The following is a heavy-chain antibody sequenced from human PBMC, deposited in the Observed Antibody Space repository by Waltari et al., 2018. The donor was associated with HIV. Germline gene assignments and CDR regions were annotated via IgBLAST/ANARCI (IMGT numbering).Heavy chain of an antibody. CDR2: IYYSGST. V-gene: IGHV4-39*07. CDR3: ARALLLLWFGELFENLGMDV. D-gene: IGHD3-10*01. J-gene: IGHJ6*02. CDR1: GGSISSSSYY. Sequence: QLQLQESGPGLVKPSETLSLTCTVSGGSISSSSYYWGWIRQPPGKGLEWIGSIYYSGSTYYNPSLKSRVTISVDTSKNQFSLKLSSVTAADTAVYYCARALLLLWFGELFENLGMDVWGQGTTVTVSS.